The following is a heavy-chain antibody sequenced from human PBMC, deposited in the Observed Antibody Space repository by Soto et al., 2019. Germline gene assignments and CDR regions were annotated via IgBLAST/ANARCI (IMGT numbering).Heavy chain of an antibody. Sequence: SGTLSLTCPVPGGSIRSTNYYWGWICQPPGKGLEGSGSIYYSGSTYYNPSLKSRVTISVDTSKNQFSLTLSSVTAAPTAVYYCVRVWGGVVDVWGEGTKVT. D-gene: IGHD3-10*01. CDR1: GGSIRSTNYY. V-gene: IGHV4-39*07. J-gene: IGHJ3*01. CDR2: IYYSGST. CDR3: VRVWGGVVDV.